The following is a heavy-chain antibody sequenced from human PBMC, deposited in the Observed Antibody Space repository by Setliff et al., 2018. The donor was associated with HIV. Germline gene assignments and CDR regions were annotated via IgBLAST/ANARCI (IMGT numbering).Heavy chain of an antibody. V-gene: IGHV3-23*03. Sequence: PGGSLRLSCAASGFTFSTYAMTWVRQAPGKGLEWVSLIYSGASTFYADSVKGRFTISRDNAKNSLYLQMNSLRAEDTAVYYCARRETGVLYFGTFYYNSMDVWGQGTMVTVSS. CDR3: ARRETGVLYFGTFYYNSMDV. CDR1: GFTFSTYA. J-gene: IGHJ6*02. CDR2: IYSGAST. D-gene: IGHD3-10*01.